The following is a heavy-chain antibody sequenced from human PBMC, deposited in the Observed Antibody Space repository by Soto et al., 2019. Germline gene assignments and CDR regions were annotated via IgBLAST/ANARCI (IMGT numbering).Heavy chain of an antibody. CDR2: IIPIFGTP. Sequence: SVKVSCKASGGTFSTYTFSWVRQAPGQGLDWMGRIIPIFGTPYYAQKFQGRVTITADKSTSTVYMELSSLGSDDTAVYFCARGLECRGYCLDKPTWFGPWGQGTLVTVSS. J-gene: IGHJ5*02. V-gene: IGHV1-69*06. CDR3: ARGLECRGYCLDKPTWFGP. D-gene: IGHD2-15*01. CDR1: GGTFSTYT.